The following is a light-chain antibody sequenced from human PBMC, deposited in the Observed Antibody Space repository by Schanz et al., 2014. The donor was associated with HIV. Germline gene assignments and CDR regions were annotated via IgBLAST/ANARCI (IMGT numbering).Light chain of an antibody. J-gene: IGKJ2*01. CDR2: KAS. CDR3: QQYDSYPYT. V-gene: IGKV1-5*03. CDR1: QTISDW. Sequence: DIQMTQSPSTLSASVGDRVTMTCRASQTISDWLAWFQQKPGKAPKLLIYKASNLENGVPSTFSGSGSGTEFKLTINRLQPDDVAAYDCQQYDSYPYTFGQGTKREI.